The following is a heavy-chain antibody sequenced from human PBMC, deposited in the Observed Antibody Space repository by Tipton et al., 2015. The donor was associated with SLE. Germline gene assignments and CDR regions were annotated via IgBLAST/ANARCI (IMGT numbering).Heavy chain of an antibody. CDR3: ARHPPRPSSGYAFDY. CDR1: GGSISDYY. J-gene: IGHJ4*02. D-gene: IGHD5-12*01. V-gene: IGHV4-59*08. Sequence: TLSLTCTVSGGSISDYYWSWIRQPPGKGLEWLGGTYYSGNTIYNPSPRSRITISVDTSRNQFSLILTSMTAADTAVYYCARHPPRPSSGYAFDYWGRGTLITVSS. CDR2: TYYSGNT.